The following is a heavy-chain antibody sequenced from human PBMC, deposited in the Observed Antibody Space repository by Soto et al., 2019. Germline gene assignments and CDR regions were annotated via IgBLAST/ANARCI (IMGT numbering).Heavy chain of an antibody. Sequence: QVQLVQSGAEVKKPGSSVKVSCKASGGTFSSYAISWVRQAPGQGLEWMGGIIPIFGTANYAQKFQGRVTITADESTSTAYMELSSRRAEDTAVYYCARSRNYDFWSGRRFDYWGQRTLVTVSS. CDR3: ARSRNYDFWSGRRFDY. J-gene: IGHJ4*02. CDR1: GGTFSSYA. CDR2: IIPIFGTA. D-gene: IGHD3-3*01. V-gene: IGHV1-69*01.